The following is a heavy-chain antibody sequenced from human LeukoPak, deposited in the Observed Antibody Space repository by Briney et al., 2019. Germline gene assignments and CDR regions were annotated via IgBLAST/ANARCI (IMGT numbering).Heavy chain of an antibody. V-gene: IGHV1-2*02. Sequence: ASVRVSCMPSRYTFTGYYMHWVPQAPGQGLEWMGWINPNSGGTNYAQTFQGRVTMTRDTSISTAYMELSRLRPDDPAVYYCARLRLPDNNGFDPWGQGTLVTVSS. CDR3: ARLRLPDNNGFDP. CDR2: INPNSGGT. CDR1: RYTFTGYY. D-gene: IGHD6-25*01. J-gene: IGHJ5*02.